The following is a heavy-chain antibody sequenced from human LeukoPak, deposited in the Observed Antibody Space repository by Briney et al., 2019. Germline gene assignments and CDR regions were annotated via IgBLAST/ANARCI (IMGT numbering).Heavy chain of an antibody. Sequence: SETLSLTCIVSGGSMSSHYWGWIRQPPGKGLEWIGYVFYKGNSNYNPSLKSRVTISVDTSKNQFSLKLSSVTAADTAVYYCARVITRNYYTYYYGMDVWGQGTTVTVSS. CDR1: GGSMSSHY. V-gene: IGHV4-59*11. J-gene: IGHJ6*02. CDR2: VFYKGNS. D-gene: IGHD3-3*01. CDR3: ARVITRNYYTYYYGMDV.